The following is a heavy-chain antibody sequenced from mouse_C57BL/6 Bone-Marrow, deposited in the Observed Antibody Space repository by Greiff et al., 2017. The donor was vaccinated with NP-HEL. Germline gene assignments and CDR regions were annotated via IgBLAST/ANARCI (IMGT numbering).Heavy chain of an antibody. V-gene: IGHV1-69*01. CDR1: GYTFTSYW. CDR2: IDPSDSYT. D-gene: IGHD1-1*01. J-gene: IGHJ4*01. Sequence: QVQLQQPGAELVMPGASVKLSCKASGYTFTSYWMHWVKQRPGQGLEWIGEIDPSDSYTNYNQKFKGKSTLTVDKSSSTSYMKLSSLTSEDSAVYYCARDSTTVVAPYYAMDYWGQGTSVTVSS. CDR3: ARDSTTVVAPYYAMDY.